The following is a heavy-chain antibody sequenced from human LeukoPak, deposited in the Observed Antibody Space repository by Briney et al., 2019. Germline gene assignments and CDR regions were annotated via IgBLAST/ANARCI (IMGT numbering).Heavy chain of an antibody. CDR3: ARVPGGSGSYLWWFDP. D-gene: IGHD3-10*01. V-gene: IGHV3-21*01. CDR2: INKGGDFM. J-gene: IGHJ5*02. CDR1: GFTFSSHA. Sequence: GSLRLSCVASGFTFSSHAMNWVRPAPGKGLEWVSSINKGGDFMKYADSVKGRFTISRDNARNSLFLQMNSLRAEDTAVYYCARVPGGSGSYLWWFDPWGQGTLVTVSS.